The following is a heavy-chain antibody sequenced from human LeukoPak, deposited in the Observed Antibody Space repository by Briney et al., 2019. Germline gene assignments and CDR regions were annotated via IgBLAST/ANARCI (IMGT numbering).Heavy chain of an antibody. J-gene: IGHJ4*02. CDR3: ARVNYDV. CDR2: ISASGNT. V-gene: IGHV4-4*07. Sequence: LETLSLTCTVSGDSISSSYWSWIRQPAGKGLEWIGRISASGNTNYNPSLQSRVTMSVDTSENKFPLNLDSVTAADTALYYCARVNYDVWGQGTLVTVSS. CDR1: GDSISSSY. D-gene: IGHD3-22*01.